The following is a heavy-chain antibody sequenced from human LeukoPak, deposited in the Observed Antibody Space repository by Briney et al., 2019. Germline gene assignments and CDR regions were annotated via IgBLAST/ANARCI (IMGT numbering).Heavy chain of an antibody. CDR2: INSDGSWT. D-gene: IGHD2-2*01. CDR1: GNYL. CDR3: VSFYETY. Sequence: GGSLRLSCAASGNYLMHWVRQAPGKGLGWVSHINSDGSWTSYADSVKGRFTISKDNAKNTVYLQMNNLRAEDTAVYYCVSFYETYWGRGTLVTVSS. J-gene: IGHJ4*02. V-gene: IGHV3-74*01.